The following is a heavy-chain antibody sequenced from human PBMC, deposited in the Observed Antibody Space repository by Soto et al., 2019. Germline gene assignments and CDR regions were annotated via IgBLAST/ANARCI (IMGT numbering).Heavy chain of an antibody. V-gene: IGHV3-74*01. CDR3: ARRERYSYMDV. CDR1: GFTFSSYW. J-gene: IGHJ6*03. Sequence: EMQLVESGGGLVQPGGSLRLSCAASGFTFSSYWMHWVRQAPGKGLVWVARISSDVSSTNYGDSVKGRFTTSRDNAKNTLYLQVNSLRADDTAVYYCARRERYSYMDVWGKGTTVTVSS. D-gene: IGHD1-1*01. CDR2: ISSDVSST.